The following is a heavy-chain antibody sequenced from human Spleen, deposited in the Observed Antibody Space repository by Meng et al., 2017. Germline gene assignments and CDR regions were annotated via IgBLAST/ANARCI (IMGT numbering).Heavy chain of an antibody. CDR2: LNPSVGST. CDR1: GYTFTSYY. V-gene: IGHV1-46*03. Sequence: QAQLVQSGAEVKKPGASVKVSCKASGYTFTSYYMHWVRQAPGQGLEWMGILNPSVGSTTYAQKFEGRVTMTRDTSTSTVYLEVSSLTSEDTAVYYCVRELRDTLYFDYWGQGTLVTVSS. J-gene: IGHJ4*02. CDR3: VRELRDTLYFDY. D-gene: IGHD5-24*01.